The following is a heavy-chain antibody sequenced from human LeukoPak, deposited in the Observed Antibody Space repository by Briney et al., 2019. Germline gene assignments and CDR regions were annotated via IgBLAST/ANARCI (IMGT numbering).Heavy chain of an antibody. CDR1: GGTFSSYA. CDR2: IIPIFGIA. J-gene: IGHJ6*02. D-gene: IGHD5-18*01. Sequence: SVKVSCKASGGTFSSYAISWVRQAPGQGLEWMGRIIPIFGIANYAQKFQGRVTITADKSTSTAYMELSSLRSENTAVYYCARIPDTGYYYGMDVWGQGTTVTVSS. V-gene: IGHV1-69*04. CDR3: ARIPDTGYYYGMDV.